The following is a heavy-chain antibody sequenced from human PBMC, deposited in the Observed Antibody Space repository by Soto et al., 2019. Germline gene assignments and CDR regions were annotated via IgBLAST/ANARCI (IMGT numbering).Heavy chain of an antibody. CDR3: ARGTITAPGTDY. V-gene: IGHV3-48*04. CDR2: IFGSSITI. J-gene: IGHJ4*02. CDR1: AFTFSRYS. D-gene: IGHD6-13*01. Sequence: GGSLRLSCIASAFTFSRYSMVWDRQAPGKGLEWVSYIFGSSITIYCADSVKGRFTISRDNAKNTLYLQMNSLRAEDTAVYYCARGTITAPGTDYWGQGTLVTVSS.